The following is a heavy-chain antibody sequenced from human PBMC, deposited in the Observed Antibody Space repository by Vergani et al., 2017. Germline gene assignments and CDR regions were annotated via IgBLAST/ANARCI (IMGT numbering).Heavy chain of an antibody. CDR2: IYYSGST. CDR1: GGSISSYY. Sequence: QVQLQESGPGLVKPSETLSLTCTVSGGSISSYYWSWIRQPPGKGLEWIGYIYYSGSTNYNPSLTSRVTISVDTSKNQFSLKLSSVTAADTAVYYCAREGAGYSSSWYRGGFDPWGQGTLVTVSS. J-gene: IGHJ5*02. CDR3: AREGAGYSSSWYRGGFDP. V-gene: IGHV4-59*01. D-gene: IGHD6-13*01.